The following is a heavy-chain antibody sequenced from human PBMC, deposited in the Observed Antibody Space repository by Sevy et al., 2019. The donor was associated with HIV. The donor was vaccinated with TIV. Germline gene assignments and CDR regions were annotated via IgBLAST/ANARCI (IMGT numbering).Heavy chain of an antibody. Sequence: GGSLRLSCAASGFTFSSYDMHWVRQAPGKGLEWVAVISYDGSNKYYADSVKGRFTISRDNSKNTLYLQMNSLRAEDTAVYYCAKSRGPYYDSSGYAFDIWGQGTMVTVSS. CDR1: GFTFSSYD. V-gene: IGHV3-30*18. CDR2: ISYDGSNK. J-gene: IGHJ3*02. CDR3: AKSRGPYYDSSGYAFDI. D-gene: IGHD3-22*01.